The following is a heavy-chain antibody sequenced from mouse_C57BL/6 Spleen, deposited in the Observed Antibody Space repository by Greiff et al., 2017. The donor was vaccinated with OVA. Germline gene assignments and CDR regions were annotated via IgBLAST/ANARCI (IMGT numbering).Heavy chain of an antibody. CDR2: IDPSDSYT. V-gene: IGHV1-69*01. D-gene: IGHD1-1*01. J-gene: IGHJ2*01. CDR1: GYTFTSYW. CDR3: ARDYGSSYYFDY. Sequence: VQLQQPGAELVMPGASVKLSCKASGYTFTSYWMHWVKQRPGQGLEWIGEIDPSDSYTNYNQKFKGKSTLTVDKSSSTAYMQLSSLTSEDSAVYDCARDYGSSYYFDYWGQGTTLTVSS.